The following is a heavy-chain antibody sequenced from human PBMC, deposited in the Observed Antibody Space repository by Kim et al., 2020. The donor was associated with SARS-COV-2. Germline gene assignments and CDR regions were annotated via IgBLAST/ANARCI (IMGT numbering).Heavy chain of an antibody. CDR1: GGSISSNY. Sequence: SETLSLTCTVSGGSISSNYWNWIRQPDGTGLEWIGRIYTSGSTNYNPSLKSRVSMSLDTSKKQYSLKLSSVTAADTAVYYCARDGFNLPFDYWCHGLLVT. CDR3: ARDGFNLPFDY. CDR2: IYTSGST. J-gene: IGHJ4*01. V-gene: IGHV4-4*07.